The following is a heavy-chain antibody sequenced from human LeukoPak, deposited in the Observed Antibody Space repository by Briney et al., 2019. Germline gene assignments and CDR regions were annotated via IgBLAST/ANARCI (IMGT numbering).Heavy chain of an antibody. CDR1: GYTFTSYA. J-gene: IGHJ6*02. CDR3: ARGPNWGDYYYYYGMDV. V-gene: IGHV1-3*01. D-gene: IGHD7-27*01. Sequence: ASVKVSCKASGYTFTSYAMHWVRQAPGQRHEWMGGINAGNGNTKYSQKFQGRVTITRDTSASTAYMELSSLRSEDTAVYYCARGPNWGDYYYYYGMDVWGQGTTVTVSS. CDR2: INAGNGNT.